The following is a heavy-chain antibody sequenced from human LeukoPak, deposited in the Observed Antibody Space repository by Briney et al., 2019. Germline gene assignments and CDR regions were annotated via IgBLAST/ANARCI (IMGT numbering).Heavy chain of an antibody. CDR3: AKGSSGGRPYYFDY. CDR2: ISNDGVYT. D-gene: IGHD3-22*01. Sequence: GSLRLSCVASGFTFRNYAMSWVRQSPGKGLEWISAISNDGVYTFHADSVKGRLTISRDNSKNTLYLQMDSLRAEGTAIYYCAKGSSGGRPYYFDYWGQGTLVTVSS. V-gene: IGHV3-23*01. J-gene: IGHJ4*02. CDR1: GFTFRNYA.